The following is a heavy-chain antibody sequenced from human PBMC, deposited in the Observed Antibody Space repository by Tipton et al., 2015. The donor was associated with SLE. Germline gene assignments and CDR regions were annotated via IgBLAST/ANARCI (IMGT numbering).Heavy chain of an antibody. V-gene: IGHV4-39*07. CDR3: ARALEMNYFEY. CDR2: IYYSGKT. Sequence: TLSLTCTVSGGSISSSSYYWGWIRQPPGKGLEWIGSIYYSGKTYYNPSLKSRVTISVDTSKNQFSLKLSSVTAADTAVYYCARALEMNYFEYWGQGTLVTVSS. CDR1: GGSISSSSYY. D-gene: IGHD5-24*01. J-gene: IGHJ4*02.